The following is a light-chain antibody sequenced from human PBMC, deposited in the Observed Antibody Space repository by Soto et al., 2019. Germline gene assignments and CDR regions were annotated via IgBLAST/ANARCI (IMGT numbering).Light chain of an antibody. CDR3: QNYTNVPT. J-gene: IGKJ4*01. CDR1: QGISNY. V-gene: IGKV1-27*01. Sequence: DIQMTQSPSTLSSSVGDRATITCRASQGISNYLAWYQQIPGKVPKLLIYAASTLQSGVPSRFSGSGSGTDFPLTISSVHPEYVASYYCQNYTNVPTFGGGTKVEIK. CDR2: AAS.